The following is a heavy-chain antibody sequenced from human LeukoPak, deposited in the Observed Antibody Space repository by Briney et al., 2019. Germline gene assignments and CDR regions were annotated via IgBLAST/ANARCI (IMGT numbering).Heavy chain of an antibody. J-gene: IGHJ4*02. Sequence: GGSLRLSCAASGFTFSSYAMSWVRQAPGKGLEWVSAISGSGGSTYYADSVKGRFTISRDNSKNTLYLQMNSLRAEDTAVYYCAKDRGYSSGRLGLDYWGQGTLVTVSS. V-gene: IGHV3-23*01. CDR2: ISGSGGST. CDR1: GFTFSSYA. D-gene: IGHD6-19*01. CDR3: AKDRGYSSGRLGLDY.